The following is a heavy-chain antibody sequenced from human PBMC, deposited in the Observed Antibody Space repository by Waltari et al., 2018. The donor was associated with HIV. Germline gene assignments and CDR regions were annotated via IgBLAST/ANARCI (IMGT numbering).Heavy chain of an antibody. D-gene: IGHD3-22*01. CDR3: AKDIRTYYDSSGPLGY. V-gene: IGHV3-23*01. Sequence: EVQLLESGGGLVQPGGSLRLSCAASGFTFSCYAMSWVRQAPGKGLQWSLCNSGSGGSTYYADSVKGRFTISRDNSKNTLYLQMNSLRAEDTAVYYCAKDIRTYYDSSGPLGYWGQGTLVTVSS. CDR1: GFTFSCYA. CDR2: NSGSGGST. J-gene: IGHJ4*02.